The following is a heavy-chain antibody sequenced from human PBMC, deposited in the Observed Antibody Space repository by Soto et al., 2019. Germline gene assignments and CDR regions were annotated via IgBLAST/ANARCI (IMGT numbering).Heavy chain of an antibody. D-gene: IGHD2-2*03. CDR1: GGTFSSYA. V-gene: IGHV1-69*06. CDR3: ARVYGYCSSTSCYGTGYYFDY. Sequence: QVQLVQSGAEVKKPGSSVKVSCKASGGTFSSYAISWVRQAPGQGLEWMGGIIPIFGTANYAQKFQGRVTITADKSTSTAYMELRSLRSEDTAVYYCARVYGYCSSTSCYGTGYYFDYWGQGTLVTVSS. J-gene: IGHJ4*02. CDR2: IIPIFGTA.